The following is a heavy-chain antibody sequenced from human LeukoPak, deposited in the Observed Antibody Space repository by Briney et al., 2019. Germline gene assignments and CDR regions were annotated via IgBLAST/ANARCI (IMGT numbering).Heavy chain of an antibody. J-gene: IGHJ6*02. CDR2: ISSSGGST. Sequence: PGGSLRLSCVASGFTFSSYAMSWVRQAPGKGLEWVSAISSSGGSTYYADSVKGRFTISRDNSKNTLYLQMNSLRAEDSAVYYCAKASPNWCSGSYYLDVWGQGTTVTISS. CDR3: AKASPNWCSGSYYLDV. CDR1: GFTFSSYA. V-gene: IGHV3-23*01. D-gene: IGHD3-10*02.